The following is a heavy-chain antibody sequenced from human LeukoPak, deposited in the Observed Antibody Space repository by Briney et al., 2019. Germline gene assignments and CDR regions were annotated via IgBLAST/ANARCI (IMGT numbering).Heavy chain of an antibody. Sequence: LVKVSCKASGGTFSSYAISWVRQAPGQGLEWMGGIIPIFGTANYAQKFQGRVTITADKSTSTAYMELSSLRSEDTAVYYCARVAMRYSRYNWFDPWGQGTLVTVSS. CDR3: ARVAMRYSRYNWFDP. D-gene: IGHD2-2*01. CDR2: IIPIFGTA. V-gene: IGHV1-69*06. CDR1: GGTFSSYA. J-gene: IGHJ5*02.